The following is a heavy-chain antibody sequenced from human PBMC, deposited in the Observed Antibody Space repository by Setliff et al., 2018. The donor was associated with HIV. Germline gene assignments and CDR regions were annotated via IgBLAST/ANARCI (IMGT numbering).Heavy chain of an antibody. CDR3: AAQGVL. CDR2: ISGSGGST. J-gene: IGHJ4*02. Sequence: PGGSLRLSCVASGFTFSRHTMNWVRQAPGKGLEWVSDISGSGGSTYYADSVKGRFTISRDNAKNSVLLQMNSLRVEDTAVYFCAAQGVLWGQGTQVTVSS. V-gene: IGHV3-48*04. CDR1: GFTFSRHT.